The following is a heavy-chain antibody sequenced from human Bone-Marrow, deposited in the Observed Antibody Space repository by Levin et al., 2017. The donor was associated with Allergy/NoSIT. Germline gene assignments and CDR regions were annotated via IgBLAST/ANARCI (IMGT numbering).Heavy chain of an antibody. CDR1: GFTFSSYS. CDR2: ISSGSSTT. Sequence: GGSLRLSCAASGFTFSSYSMNWVRQAPGKGLEWISYISSGSSTTHYADSVRGRFTVSRDSVKSSLYLQMSSLRAEDTAVYYCARDFSSSGQSHSIDYWGQGALVTVSS. V-gene: IGHV3-48*01. J-gene: IGHJ4*02. CDR3: ARDFSSSGQSHSIDY. D-gene: IGHD6-6*01.